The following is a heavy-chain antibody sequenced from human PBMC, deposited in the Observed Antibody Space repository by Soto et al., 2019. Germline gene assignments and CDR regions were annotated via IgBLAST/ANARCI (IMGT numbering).Heavy chain of an antibody. CDR2: IYYSGSN. CDR3: ARARGYSYGYLDYFDY. J-gene: IGHJ4*02. D-gene: IGHD5-18*01. V-gene: IGHV4-39*01. CDR1: GGSISSSSYY. Sequence: QLQLQESGPGLVKPSETLSLTCTVSGGSISSSSYYWGWIRQPPGKGLEWIGSIYYSGSNYYNPSLKSRVTISVDTSKNQFSLKLSSVTAADTAVYYCARARGYSYGYLDYFDYWGQGTLVTVSS.